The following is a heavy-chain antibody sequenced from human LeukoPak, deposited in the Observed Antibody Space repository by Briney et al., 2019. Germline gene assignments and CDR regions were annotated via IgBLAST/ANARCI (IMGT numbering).Heavy chain of an antibody. V-gene: IGHV1-2*02. D-gene: IGHD6-13*01. CDR3: ARDTQQQLVLYYYYGMDV. J-gene: IGHJ6*02. Sequence: ASVKVSCKASGYTFTGYYMHWVRQAPGQGLEWMGWINPNSGGTNYAQKFQGRVTMTRDTSISTAYMELSRLRSDDTAVYYCARDTQQQLVLYYYYGMDVWGQGTTATVSS. CDR2: INPNSGGT. CDR1: GYTFTGYY.